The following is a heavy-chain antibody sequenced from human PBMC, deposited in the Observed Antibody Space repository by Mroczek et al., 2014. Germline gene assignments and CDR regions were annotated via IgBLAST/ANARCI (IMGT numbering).Heavy chain of an antibody. Sequence: QVQLQQWGPGLVKPSETLSLTCTVSGGSISSSSYYWGWIRQPPGKGLEWIGSIYYSGSTYYNPSLKSRVTISVDTSKNQFSLKLSSVTAADTAVYYCARFEYGTLPGIAVAGTPNWGQGTLVTVSS. CDR3: ARFEYGTLPGIAVAGTPN. CDR1: GGSISSSSYY. CDR2: IYYSGST. J-gene: IGHJ4*02. V-gene: IGHV4-39*01. D-gene: IGHD6-19*01.